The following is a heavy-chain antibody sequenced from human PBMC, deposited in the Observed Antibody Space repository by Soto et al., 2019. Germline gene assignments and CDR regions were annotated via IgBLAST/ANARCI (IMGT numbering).Heavy chain of an antibody. CDR2: ISSSSSYI. Sequence: EVQLVESGGGLVKPGGSLRLSCAASGFTFSSYSMNLVRQAPGKGLEWVSSISSSSSYIYYADSVKGRFTISRDNAKNSLYLQMNSLRAEDTAVYYCARDDDYGDYGYVDYWGQGTLVTVSS. CDR3: ARDDDYGDYGYVDY. D-gene: IGHD4-17*01. V-gene: IGHV3-21*01. J-gene: IGHJ4*02. CDR1: GFTFSSYS.